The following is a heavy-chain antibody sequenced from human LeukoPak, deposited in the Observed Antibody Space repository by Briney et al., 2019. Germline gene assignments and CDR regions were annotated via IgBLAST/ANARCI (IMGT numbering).Heavy chain of an antibody. CDR3: AREPNYYDSSDSDY. J-gene: IGHJ4*02. CDR1: GFTFSSYW. Sequence: GGSLRLSCAASGFTFSSYWMSWVRQVSGKGLEWVSYISSSGSTIYYADSVKGRFTISRDNAKNSLYLQMNSLRAEDTAVYYCAREPNYYDSSDSDYWGQGTLVTVSS. CDR2: ISSSGSTI. D-gene: IGHD3-22*01. V-gene: IGHV3-48*04.